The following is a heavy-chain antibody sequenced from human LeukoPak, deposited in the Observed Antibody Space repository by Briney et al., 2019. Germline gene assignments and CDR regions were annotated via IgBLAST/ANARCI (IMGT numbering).Heavy chain of an antibody. CDR1: GFTFSSYA. J-gene: IGHJ4*02. D-gene: IGHD3-9*01. Sequence: GGSLRLSCAASGFTFSSYAMSWVRQAPGKGLEWVAVMSYEGTNKYYADSVKGRFTISRDNSKNTLYLQMNSLRAEDTAVYYCAKDVERLDYFDYCGQGTLVTVSS. V-gene: IGHV3-30*18. CDR2: MSYEGTNK. CDR3: AKDVERLDYFDY.